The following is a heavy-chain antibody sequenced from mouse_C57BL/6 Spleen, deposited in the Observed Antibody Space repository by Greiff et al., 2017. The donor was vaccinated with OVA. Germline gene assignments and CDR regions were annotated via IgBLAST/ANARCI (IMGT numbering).Heavy chain of an antibody. CDR3: ARQGDYDDAMDY. CDR1: GFTFSSYG. Sequence: EVMLVESGGDLVKPGGSLKLSCAASGFTFSSYGLSWVRQTPDKRLEWVATISSGGSYTYYPASVQGRFTISSDNAKNTLDLQMSSLESEDTAMYYCARQGDYDDAMDYWGQGTSVTVSS. D-gene: IGHD2-4*01. CDR2: ISSGGSYT. J-gene: IGHJ4*01. V-gene: IGHV5-6*01.